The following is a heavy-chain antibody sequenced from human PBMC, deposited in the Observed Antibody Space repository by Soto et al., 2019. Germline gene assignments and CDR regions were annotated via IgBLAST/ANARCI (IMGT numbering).Heavy chain of an antibody. CDR2: ISSHNGNT. J-gene: IGHJ4*02. D-gene: IGHD6-13*01. Sequence: QVQLVQSGDEVKQPGASVKVSCKASGSTITAYGISWVRQAPGQGLEWMAWISSHNGNTYYAQNLQGRVTMTTDTSTTTADMEPRSLRSADTAVYYCASSSIAAAGPFDYWGQGALVTVSS. V-gene: IGHV1-18*01. CDR3: ASSSIAAAGPFDY. CDR1: GSTITAYG.